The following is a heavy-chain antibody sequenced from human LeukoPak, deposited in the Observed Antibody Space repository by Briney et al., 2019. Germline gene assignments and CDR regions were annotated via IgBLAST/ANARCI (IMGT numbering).Heavy chain of an antibody. CDR3: AKDRTYYDILTGYSVDGYFDY. Sequence: PGGSLRLSCAASGFTSDDYAMHWVRQAPGKGLEWVSGISWNSGSIGYADSVKGRFTISRDNAKNSLYLQMNSLRAEDTALYYCAKDRTYYDILTGYSVDGYFDYWGQGTLVTVSS. V-gene: IGHV3-9*02. J-gene: IGHJ4*02. CDR2: ISWNSGSI. CDR1: GFTSDDYA. D-gene: IGHD3-9*01.